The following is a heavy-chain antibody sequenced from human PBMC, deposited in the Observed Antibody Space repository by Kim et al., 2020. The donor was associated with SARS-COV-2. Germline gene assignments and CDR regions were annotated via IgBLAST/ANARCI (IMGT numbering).Heavy chain of an antibody. Sequence: GGSLRLSCAASGFTFSSYGMHWVRQAPGKGLEWVAVIWYDGSNKYYADSVKGRFTISRDNSKNTLYLQINSLRAEDTAVYYCARDSRVRAMDYWGQGTLVTVSS. CDR2: IWYDGSNK. CDR1: GFTFSSYG. D-gene: IGHD3-10*01. V-gene: IGHV3-33*01. J-gene: IGHJ4*02. CDR3: ARDSRVRAMDY.